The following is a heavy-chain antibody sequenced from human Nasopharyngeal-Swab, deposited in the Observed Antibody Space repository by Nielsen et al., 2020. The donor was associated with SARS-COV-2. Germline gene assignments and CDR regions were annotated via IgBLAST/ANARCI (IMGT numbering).Heavy chain of an antibody. D-gene: IGHD6-19*01. V-gene: IGHV3-30*04. J-gene: IGHJ5*02. CDR3: ARDPRAGQTHPPEVPSWFDP. CDR2: ISYDGSNK. CDR1: GFTFSSYA. Sequence: SLKISCAASGFTFSSYAMHWVRQAPGKGLEWVAVISYDGSNKYYADSVKGRFTISRDNSKNTLYLQMNSLRAEDTAVYYCARDPRAGQTHPPEVPSWFDPWGQGTLVTVSS.